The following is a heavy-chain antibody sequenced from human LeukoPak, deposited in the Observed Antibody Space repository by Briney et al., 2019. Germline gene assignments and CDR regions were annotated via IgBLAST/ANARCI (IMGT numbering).Heavy chain of an antibody. V-gene: IGHV3-48*03. CDR1: GFTFSSYE. D-gene: IGHD4-23*01. J-gene: IGHJ4*02. CDR3: ARRGAGYGGNPIDY. CDR2: ISSSGSTI. Sequence: GGSLRLSCAASGFTFSSYEMKCVCQAPGKGLGWVSYISSSGSTIYYADSVKGRFTISRDNAKNSLYLQMNSLRAEDTAVYYCARRGAGYGGNPIDYWGQGTLVTVSS.